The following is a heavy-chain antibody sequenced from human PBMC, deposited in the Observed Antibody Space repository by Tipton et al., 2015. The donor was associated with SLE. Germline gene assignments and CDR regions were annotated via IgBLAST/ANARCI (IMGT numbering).Heavy chain of an antibody. D-gene: IGHD3-22*01. CDR1: GYTFTSYG. Sequence: QVQLVQSGAEVKKPGASVKVSCKASGYTFTSYGISWVRQAPGQGLEWMGRISAYNGNTNYAQKLQGRLTMTTDKASRTAYMELSSLRSEDTAVYYCARGTYHDSGVTGATYGLDVWGQGTTVTVSS. V-gene: IGHV1-18*01. J-gene: IGHJ6*02. CDR2: ISAYNGNT. CDR3: ARGTYHDSGVTGATYGLDV.